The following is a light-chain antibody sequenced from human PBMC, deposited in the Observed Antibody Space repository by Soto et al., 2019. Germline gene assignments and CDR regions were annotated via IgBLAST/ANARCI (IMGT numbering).Light chain of an antibody. CDR3: SSYTTSNTRQIV. CDR1: RSDVGGYNY. J-gene: IGLJ1*01. CDR2: DVS. V-gene: IGLV2-14*03. Sequence: QSVLTRPASVSGSPGQSITISCTGTRSDVGGYNYVSWYQHHPAKAPKLIIYDVSNRPSGVSIRFSGSKSDNTASLTISGLQPEDEADYHCSSYTTSNTRQIVFGTGTKVTVL.